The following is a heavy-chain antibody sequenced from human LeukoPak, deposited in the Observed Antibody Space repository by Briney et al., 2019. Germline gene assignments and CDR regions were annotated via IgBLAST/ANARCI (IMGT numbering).Heavy chain of an antibody. CDR1: GYTFTSYH. D-gene: IGHD1-14*01. CDR2: MNPNNSDI. Sequence: ASVKVSCKASGYTFTSYHINWVRQATGQGLEWVGWMNPNNSDIGYAQRFQGRVTMTRNTSIGTAYMELSSLRSEDTAIYYCVRVPPGTTIYAYWGQGTLVTVSS. J-gene: IGHJ4*02. V-gene: IGHV1-8*01. CDR3: VRVPPGTTIYAY.